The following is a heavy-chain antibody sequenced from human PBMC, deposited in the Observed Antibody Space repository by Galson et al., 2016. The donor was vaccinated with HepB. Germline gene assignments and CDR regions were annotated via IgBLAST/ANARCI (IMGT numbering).Heavy chain of an antibody. CDR2: IYYAGST. CDR3: ASYRPRNKYYFDY. CDR1: GDSITSDGYC. V-gene: IGHV4-31*03. Sequence: LSLTCSVSGDSITSDGYCWTWIRQRPGKGLEWIGYIYYAGSTYYNPSLKSRVTISGDTSKNHFSLKVTSVTAADTAVYFCASYRPRNKYYFDYWGQGTLATVSA. J-gene: IGHJ4*02. D-gene: IGHD1/OR15-1a*01.